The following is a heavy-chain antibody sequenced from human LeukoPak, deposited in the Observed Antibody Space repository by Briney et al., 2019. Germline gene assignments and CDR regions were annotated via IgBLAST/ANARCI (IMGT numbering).Heavy chain of an antibody. J-gene: IGHJ4*02. V-gene: IGHV3-21*01. D-gene: IGHD3-3*01. CDR1: GFTFSSYS. CDR2: ISSSSSYI. CDR3: ARDRTDFWSGYCGSDY. Sequence: GGSLRLSCAASGFTFSSYSVNWVRQAPGKGLEWVSSISSSSSYIYYADSVKGRFTISRDNAKNSLYLQMNSLRAEDTAVYYCARDRTDFWSGYCGSDYWGQGTLVTVSS.